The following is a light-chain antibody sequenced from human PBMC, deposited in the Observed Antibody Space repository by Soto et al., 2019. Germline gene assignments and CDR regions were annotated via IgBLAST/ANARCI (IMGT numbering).Light chain of an antibody. J-gene: IGKJ1*01. CDR1: QSVSSY. Sequence: PGERATLSCRASQSVSSYLAWYQQKPGQAPRLLIYAASTRATGVPGRFSGSGSGTDFTLTISSLQPEDFGSYYCQEYRNDYGTFGQGTKVDIK. CDR2: AAS. CDR3: QEYRNDYGT. V-gene: IGKV3-15*01.